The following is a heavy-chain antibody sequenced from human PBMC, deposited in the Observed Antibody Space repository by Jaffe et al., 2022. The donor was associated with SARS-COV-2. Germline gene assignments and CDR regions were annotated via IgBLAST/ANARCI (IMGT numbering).Heavy chain of an antibody. CDR3: ARQVYSGYADNWFDP. V-gene: IGHV4-59*08. CDR1: GGSISSYY. Sequence: QVQLQESGPGLVKPSETLSLTCTVSGGSISSYYWSWIRQPPGKGLEWIGYIYYSGSTNYNPSLKSRVTISVDTSKNQFSLKLSSVTAADTAVYYCARQVYSGYADNWFDPWGQGTLVTVSS. J-gene: IGHJ5*02. CDR2: IYYSGST. D-gene: IGHD5-12*01.